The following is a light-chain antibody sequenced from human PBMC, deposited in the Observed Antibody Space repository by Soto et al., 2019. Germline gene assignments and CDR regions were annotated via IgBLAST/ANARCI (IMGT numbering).Light chain of an antibody. Sequence: DIQMTQSPSSLSASVGDRVTIACRASQNIFTYLSWYQQKQGKAPKLLFYAASSLQSGVPSRFSGTGSGTNFTLIISSLQPEDFATYSCQQTLSIPWTFGQGTKVGVK. CDR2: AAS. V-gene: IGKV1-39*01. J-gene: IGKJ1*01. CDR3: QQTLSIPWT. CDR1: QNIFTY.